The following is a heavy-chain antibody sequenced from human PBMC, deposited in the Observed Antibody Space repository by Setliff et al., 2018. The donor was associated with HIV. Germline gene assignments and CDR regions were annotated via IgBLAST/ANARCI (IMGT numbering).Heavy chain of an antibody. J-gene: IGHJ4*02. CDR1: GYSFSGYY. CDR3: AVNYDSSGYYGRHFDY. V-gene: IGHV1-69*13. Sequence: SVKVSCKASGYSFSGYYMHWVRQAPGQGLEWMGGIIPIFGTANYAQKFQGRVTITADESTSTAYMELSSLRSEDTAVYYCAVNYDSSGYYGRHFDYWGQGTLVTVSS. CDR2: IIPIFGTA. D-gene: IGHD3-22*01.